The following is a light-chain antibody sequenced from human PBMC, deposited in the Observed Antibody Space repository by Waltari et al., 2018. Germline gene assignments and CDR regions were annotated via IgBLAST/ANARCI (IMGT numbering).Light chain of an antibody. CDR2: DAS. Sequence: EIVLTQSPGTLSLSPGERATLSCRASQSVSRTLAWYQQKPGQAPRLLIYDASIRATGIPDRFSGSGSGTDFSLTISRLEPEDFAVYYCQKYGRLPATFGQGPRWKSN. V-gene: IGKV3-20*01. CDR3: QKYGRLPAT. J-gene: IGKJ1*01. CDR1: QSVSRT.